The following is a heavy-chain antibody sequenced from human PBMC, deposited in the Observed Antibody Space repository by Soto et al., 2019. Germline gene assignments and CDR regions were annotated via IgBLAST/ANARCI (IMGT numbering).Heavy chain of an antibody. CDR3: ARVYYGSGSSPIDY. CDR2: ISAYNGNT. D-gene: IGHD3-10*01. J-gene: IGHJ4*02. CDR1: GYTFSTYG. Sequence: QVQLVQSGAEVKKPGASVKVSCKASGYTFSTYGISWVRQAPGQGLEWMGWISAYNGNTNYARKLQGRVTMTTDTSTSTAYMELRSLRSDDTAVYYCARVYYGSGSSPIDYWGQGTLVTVSS. V-gene: IGHV1-18*01.